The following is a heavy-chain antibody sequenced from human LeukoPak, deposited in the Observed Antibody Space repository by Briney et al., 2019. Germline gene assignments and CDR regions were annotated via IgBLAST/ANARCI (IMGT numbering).Heavy chain of an antibody. CDR1: GGSFSGYY. J-gene: IGHJ5*02. CDR3: ARLTGNWNYRGWFDP. D-gene: IGHD1-7*01. Sequence: SETLSLTCAVYGGSFSGYYWSWIRQPPGKGLEWIGEINHSGSTNYNPSLKSRVTISVDTSKNQFSLKLSSVTAADTAVYYCARLTGNWNYRGWFDPWGQGTLVTVSS. V-gene: IGHV4-34*01. CDR2: INHSGST.